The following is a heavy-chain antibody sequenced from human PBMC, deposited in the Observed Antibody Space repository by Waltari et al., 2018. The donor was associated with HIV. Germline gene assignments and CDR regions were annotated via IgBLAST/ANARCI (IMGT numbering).Heavy chain of an antibody. Sequence: EVQLVESGGNLVQPGGSLRLSCAVSGFTFTRYWMHWVRQAPGKGLAWVSRINSYGSSIRYADSVKGRFTISRDNAKNTLYLQMNSLRDEDTAVYYCAKEAGDRGYFQHWGQGTLVTVSS. D-gene: IGHD3-10*01. CDR2: INSYGSSI. CDR1: GFTFTRYW. CDR3: AKEAGDRGYFQH. J-gene: IGHJ1*01. V-gene: IGHV3-74*01.